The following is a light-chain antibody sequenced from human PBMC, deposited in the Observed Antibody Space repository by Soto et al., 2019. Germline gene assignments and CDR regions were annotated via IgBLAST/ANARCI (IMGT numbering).Light chain of an antibody. J-gene: IGKJ1*01. CDR1: QSVSSN. CDR2: GAS. V-gene: IGKV3D-15*01. CDR3: QQYNNWPPDRT. Sequence: ELVMTQSPDTLSVSPGERATISCRASQSVSSNLAWYQQKPGQAPRLLIYGASTRSTGIPARFSGSGSGTEFTLTISSLQSEDFAIYFCQQYNNWPPDRTFGQGTKVEIK.